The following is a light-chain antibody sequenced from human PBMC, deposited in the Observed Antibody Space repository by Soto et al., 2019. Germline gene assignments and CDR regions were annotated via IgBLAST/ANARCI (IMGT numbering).Light chain of an antibody. J-gene: IGKJ1*01. CDR2: WAS. Sequence: SVLPQSLDFLAVSLGVRATIHCRSSHSLFVGSNNKNCLSWYQQKPGQPPKLLITWASTRESGVPDRFTGSGSGTDFSLTITNLQAEDVAVYYCLQYFSTPRTFGQGTKVDIK. CDR1: HSLFVGSNNKNC. CDR3: LQYFSTPRT. V-gene: IGKV4-1*01.